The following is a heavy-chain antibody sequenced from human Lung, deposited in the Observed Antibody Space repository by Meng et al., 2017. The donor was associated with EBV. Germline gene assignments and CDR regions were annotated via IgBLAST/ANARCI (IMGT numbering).Heavy chain of an antibody. CDR3: ARGATSVFDL. V-gene: IGHV6-1*01. CDR2: TYYRSKWYN. Sequence: QIQRQQSGPGLGKPSQTLPLTGVISGESVSSSSAAWTWIWQSPSRGLEWLGRTYYRSKWYNDYAVFVKSRITINPDTSKNQFSLQLNSVTPEDTAVYYCARGATSVFDLWGRGTLVTVSS. J-gene: IGHJ2*01. CDR1: GESVSSSSAA.